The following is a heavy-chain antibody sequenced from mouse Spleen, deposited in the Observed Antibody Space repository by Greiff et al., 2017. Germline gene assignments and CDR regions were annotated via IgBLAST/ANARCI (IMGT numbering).Heavy chain of an antibody. J-gene: IGHJ3*01. CDR2: IDPETGGT. D-gene: IGHD4-1*01. Sequence: VKLQESGAELVRPGASVTLSCKASGYTFTDYEMHWVKQTPVHGLEWIGAIDPETGGTAYNQKFKGKAILTADKSSSTAYMELRSLTSEDSAVYYCTSWGGWFAYWGQGTLVTVSA. CDR1: GYTFTDYE. CDR3: TSWGGWFAY. V-gene: IGHV1-15*01.